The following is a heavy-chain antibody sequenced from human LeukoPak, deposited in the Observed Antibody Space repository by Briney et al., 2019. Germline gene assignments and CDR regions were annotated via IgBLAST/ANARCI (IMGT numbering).Heavy chain of an antibody. J-gene: IGHJ4*02. CDR1: GLTCSIYY. D-gene: IGHD4-17*01. CDR3: ARGVTTVDY. Sequence: GGTLRLSCAASGLTCSIYYMHWVRQAPGKGSMRVSRISSDGSSTSYADSVKGRFTISRDNAKNTLYLQMNSLTAEDTAVYYCARGVTTVDYWGQGNLVTVSP. V-gene: IGHV3-74*01. CDR2: ISSDGSST.